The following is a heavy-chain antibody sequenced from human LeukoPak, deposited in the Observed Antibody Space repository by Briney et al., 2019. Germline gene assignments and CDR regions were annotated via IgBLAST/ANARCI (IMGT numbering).Heavy chain of an antibody. CDR1: GFTFSNYW. J-gene: IGHJ4*02. Sequence: PGGSLRLSCAASGFTFSNYWMDWVRQAPGKGLEWVANIKQDGSEKYYVDSVKGRFTISRDNAENLLYLQMDSLRAEDTAVYYCLTALDNWGQGTLVTVSS. CDR2: IKQDGSEK. CDR3: LTALDN. D-gene: IGHD2-21*02. V-gene: IGHV3-7*01.